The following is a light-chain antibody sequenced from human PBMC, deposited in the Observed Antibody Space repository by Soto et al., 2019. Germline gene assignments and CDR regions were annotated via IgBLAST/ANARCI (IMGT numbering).Light chain of an antibody. CDR2: DVS. V-gene: IGLV2-14*03. J-gene: IGLJ2*01. CDR3: SSYTSTTTPVL. Sequence: QSVLTQPASVSGSPGQSITISCTGTSSDVGGFNYVSWYQQYPGKAPKLLIYDVSNRPSRVSNRFSASKSGNTASLTISGLQADDEADYYCSSYTSTTTPVLFGGGTKLTVL. CDR1: SSDVGGFNY.